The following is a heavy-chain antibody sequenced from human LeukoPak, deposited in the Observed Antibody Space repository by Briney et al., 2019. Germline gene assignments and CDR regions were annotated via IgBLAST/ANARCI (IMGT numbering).Heavy chain of an antibody. V-gene: IGHV1-46*01. CDR1: GYTFTRFY. CDR3: ARDPNDASGDYVERYGMDV. D-gene: IGHD3-22*01. CDR2: INSSGGST. J-gene: IGHJ6*02. Sequence: ASVKVSCKASGYTFTRFYIHWVRQAPGQGLEWMGIINSSGGSTNYAQRFQGRVTMTRDTSTSTVNMELSSLRSEDTAVYYCARDPNDASGDYVERYGMDVWGQGTTVTVSS.